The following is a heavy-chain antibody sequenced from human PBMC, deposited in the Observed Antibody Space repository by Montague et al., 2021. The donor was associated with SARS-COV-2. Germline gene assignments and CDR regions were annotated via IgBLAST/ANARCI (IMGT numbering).Heavy chain of an antibody. CDR3: AATSGDIVVVVAAYYGMDV. Sequence: SLRLSCAASGLTFSSYEMNWVRQAPGEGLEWVSYISSSGSTIYYADSVKGRFTISRDNAKNSLYLQMNSLRAEDTAVYYCAATSGDIVVVVAAYYGMDVWGQGTTVTVSS. CDR2: ISSSGSTI. CDR1: GLTFSSYE. V-gene: IGHV3-48*03. J-gene: IGHJ6*02. D-gene: IGHD2-15*01.